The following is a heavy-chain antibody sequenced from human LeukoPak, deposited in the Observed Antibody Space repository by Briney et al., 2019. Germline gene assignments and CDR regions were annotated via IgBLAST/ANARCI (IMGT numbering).Heavy chain of an antibody. Sequence: ASVKVSCKVSGYTFTDYYIHWVRQAPGQGLEWMGRINSNSGGTNHAQKFQGRVTMTRDTSISTAYMELTRLGSDDTAVYYCARDKSSNYYYYYGMDVWGQGTTVTVSS. CDR3: ARDKSSNYYYYYGMDV. CDR2: INSNSGGT. CDR1: GYTFTDYY. J-gene: IGHJ6*02. V-gene: IGHV1-2*06.